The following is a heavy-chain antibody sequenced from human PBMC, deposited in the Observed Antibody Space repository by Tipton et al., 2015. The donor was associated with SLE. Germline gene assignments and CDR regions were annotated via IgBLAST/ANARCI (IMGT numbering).Heavy chain of an antibody. CDR2: INYSGST. Sequence: TLSLTCTVSGGSISRLSDYWGWIRQPPGKGLEWIGEINYSGSTNYNPSLKSRVTISDDTSKNQFSLKLSSVTAADTAMYYCARLPTGFPNWFDPWGQGTLVTVSS. V-gene: IGHV4-39*07. D-gene: IGHD4-17*01. J-gene: IGHJ5*02. CDR1: GGSISRLSDY. CDR3: ARLPTGFPNWFDP.